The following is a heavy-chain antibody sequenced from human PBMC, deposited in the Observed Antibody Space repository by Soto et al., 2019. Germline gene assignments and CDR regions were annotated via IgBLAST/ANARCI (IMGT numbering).Heavy chain of an antibody. D-gene: IGHD1-26*01. CDR2: IYYSGST. Sequence: SETLSLTCTVSGGSISSYYWSWIRQPPGKGLEWIGYIYYSGSTNYNPSLKSRVTISVDTSKNQFSLKLSSVTAADTAVYYCALMTYHPASPTVFCGQGILVTVAS. V-gene: IGHV4-59*01. CDR1: GGSISSYY. CDR3: ALMTYHPASPTVF. J-gene: IGHJ4*02.